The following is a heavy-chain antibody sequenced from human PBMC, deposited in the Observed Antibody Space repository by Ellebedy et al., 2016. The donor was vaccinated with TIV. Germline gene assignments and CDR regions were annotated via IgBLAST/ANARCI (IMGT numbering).Heavy chain of an antibody. D-gene: IGHD3-10*01. CDR2: ISSSGSTI. V-gene: IGHV3-11*04. Sequence: PGGSLRLSCAASGFTFSDYYMSWIRQAPGKGLEWVSYISSSGSTIYYADSVKGRFTLSRDNAKNSLYLQMNSLRAEDTAVYYCAREFGSGSYYIGDGMDVWGRGTTVTVSS. CDR1: GFTFSDYY. CDR3: AREFGSGSYYIGDGMDV. J-gene: IGHJ6*02.